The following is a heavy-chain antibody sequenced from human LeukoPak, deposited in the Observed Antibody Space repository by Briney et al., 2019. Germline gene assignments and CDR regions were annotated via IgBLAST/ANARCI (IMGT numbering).Heavy chain of an antibody. CDR1: GGSISSSSYY. Sequence: SETLSLTCTVSGGSISSSSYYWGWIRQPPGKGLEWIGSIYYSGSTYYNPSLKSRVTISVDTSKNQFSLKLSSVTAADTAVYYCARHVSRTSPIYFVYWGQGTLVTVSS. V-gene: IGHV4-39*01. CDR3: ARHVSRTSPIYFVY. D-gene: IGHD1-14*01. J-gene: IGHJ4*02. CDR2: IYYSGST.